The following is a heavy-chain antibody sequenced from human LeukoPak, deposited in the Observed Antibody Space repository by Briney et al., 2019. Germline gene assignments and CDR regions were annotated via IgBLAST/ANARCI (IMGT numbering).Heavy chain of an antibody. CDR2: FGGSGAGT. CDR3: ATTLHSGYYDLY. Sequence: GGSLRLSCAASGFTFSSSAMSWVRQAPGKGLEWVSGFGGSGAGTYYAVSVKGRFTISRDNSKNTLYLQMNSLRAEDTAVYYCATTLHSGYYDLYWGQGTLVTVSS. J-gene: IGHJ4*02. V-gene: IGHV3-23*01. D-gene: IGHD3-22*01. CDR1: GFTFSSSA.